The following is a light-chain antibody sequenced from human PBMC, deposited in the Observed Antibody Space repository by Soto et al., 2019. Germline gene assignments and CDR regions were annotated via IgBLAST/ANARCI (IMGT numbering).Light chain of an antibody. V-gene: IGKV1-17*03. CDR3: LQHDSYPLT. Sequence: DIQMTQSPSAMSASVGDRVTITCRASQDISQYLAWFQQKPGKVPERLIYAASRLQSDFPSRFSGSGSGTDFTLTISSLQPEDFATYYCLQHDSYPLTFGQGTKVEIK. CDR1: QDISQY. J-gene: IGKJ2*01. CDR2: AAS.